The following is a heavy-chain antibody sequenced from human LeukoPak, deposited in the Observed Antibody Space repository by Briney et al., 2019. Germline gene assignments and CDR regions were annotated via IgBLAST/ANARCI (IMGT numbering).Heavy chain of an antibody. V-gene: IGHV4-34*01. Sequence: SETLSLTCAVYGGSFSGYYWSWIRQPPGKGLEWIGEINHSGSTNYNPSLKSRVTISVDTSKNQFSLKLSSVTAADTAVYYCARRRAINIIVRGPFDSWGQGTLVTVSS. CDR2: INHSGST. CDR3: ARRRAINIIVRGPFDS. D-gene: IGHD3-22*01. CDR1: GGSFSGYY. J-gene: IGHJ5*01.